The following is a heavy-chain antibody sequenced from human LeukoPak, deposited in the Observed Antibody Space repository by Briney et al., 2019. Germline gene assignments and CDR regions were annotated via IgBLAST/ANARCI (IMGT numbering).Heavy chain of an antibody. V-gene: IGHV4-59*01. J-gene: IGHJ4*02. CDR3: ARGDCGGDCYQYYFDY. Sequence: SETLSPTCPVAGGFISRYYWGWVRQPPGKGLGWTGYIYYSGSTNYNPPLKSRVTRPVDTPKNHFSLKLSSVTAADTPVYYCARGDCGGDCYQYYFDYWGQGTLVTVPS. CDR1: GGFISRYY. D-gene: IGHD2-21*02. CDR2: IYYSGST.